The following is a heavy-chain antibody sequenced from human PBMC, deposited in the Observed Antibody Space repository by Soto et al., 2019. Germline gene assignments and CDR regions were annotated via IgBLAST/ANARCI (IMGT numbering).Heavy chain of an antibody. CDR3: ARGTQSGYYHY. V-gene: IGHV3-30-3*01. J-gene: IGHJ4*02. CDR2: ISYDGSNK. CDR1: GFTFSSYA. Sequence: GSLRLSCAASGFTFSSYAMHWVRQAPGKGLEWVAVISYDGSNKYYADSVKGRFTISRDNSKNTLYLQMNSLRAEDTAVYYCARGTQSGYYHYWGQGTLVTVSS. D-gene: IGHD3-22*01.